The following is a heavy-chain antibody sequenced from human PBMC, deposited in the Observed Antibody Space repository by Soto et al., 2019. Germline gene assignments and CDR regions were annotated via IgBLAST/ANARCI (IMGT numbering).Heavy chain of an antibody. J-gene: IGHJ4*02. Sequence: ASVKVSCKASGYTFTSYAMHWVRQAPGQRLEWMGWINAGNGNTKYSQKFQGRVTITRDTSASTAYMELSSLRSEDTAVYYCARGPGIAAAGTSGWYFDYWGQGTLVTVSS. CDR2: INAGNGNT. CDR3: ARGPGIAAAGTSGWYFDY. D-gene: IGHD6-13*01. V-gene: IGHV1-3*01. CDR1: GYTFTSYA.